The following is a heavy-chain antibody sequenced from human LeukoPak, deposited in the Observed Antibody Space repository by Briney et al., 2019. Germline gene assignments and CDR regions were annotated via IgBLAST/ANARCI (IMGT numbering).Heavy chain of an antibody. CDR2: ISAYNGNT. V-gene: IGHV1-18*01. CDR3: ARVFPPLGNGDYAGGRSGPWYFDL. J-gene: IGHJ2*01. D-gene: IGHD4-17*01. Sequence: GASVKVSCKASGYTFTSYGISWVRQAPGQGLEWMEWISAYNGNTNYAQKLQGRVTMTTDTSTSTAYMELRSLRSDDTAVYYCARVFPPLGNGDYAGGRSGPWYFDLWGRGTLVTVSS. CDR1: GYTFTSYG.